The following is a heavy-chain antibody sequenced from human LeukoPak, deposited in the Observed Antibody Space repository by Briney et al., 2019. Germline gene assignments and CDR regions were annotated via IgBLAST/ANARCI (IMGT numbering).Heavy chain of an antibody. D-gene: IGHD3-22*01. Sequence: GGSLRLSCAASGFTFSSYSMNWVRQAPGKGLEWVSYISSSSSTIYYADSVKGRFTISRDNAKNSLYLQMNSLRAEDTAVYYCAITYDSSGYYSPNLAFDYWGQGTLVTVSS. CDR1: GFTFSSYS. V-gene: IGHV3-48*01. J-gene: IGHJ4*02. CDR3: AITYDSSGYYSPNLAFDY. CDR2: ISSSSSTI.